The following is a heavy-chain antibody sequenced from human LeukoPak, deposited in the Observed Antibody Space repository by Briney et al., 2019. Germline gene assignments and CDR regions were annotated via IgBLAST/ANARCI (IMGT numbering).Heavy chain of an antibody. CDR2: ISYDGVDK. V-gene: IGHV3-30*04. D-gene: IGHD5-18*01. Sequence: GGSLRLSCAASGFTFSHYALHWVRQVSGKGLEWVAGISYDGVDKYYPNSGEGRFTISRDNSKNTLFLEVKSLRVEDTAVYYCAKEVDTVMDWTNDAFDMWGQGTMVTVSP. CDR1: GFTFSHYA. CDR3: AKEVDTVMDWTNDAFDM. J-gene: IGHJ3*02.